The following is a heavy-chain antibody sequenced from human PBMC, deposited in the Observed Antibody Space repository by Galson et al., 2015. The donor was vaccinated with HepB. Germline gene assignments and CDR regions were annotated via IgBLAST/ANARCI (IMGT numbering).Heavy chain of an antibody. Sequence: SLRLSCAASGFTFSGSAIHWVRQTSGKGLEWVGPIRTKASNYATAYAASLKGRFTIYRDDSKNTAYLHMKSLKTAGTAVYFCTRLGDLSGYSSSWGQGTLVTVSS. CDR2: IRTKASNYAT. V-gene: IGHV3-73*01. J-gene: IGHJ4*02. D-gene: IGHD6-13*01. CDR1: GFTFSGSA. CDR3: TRLGDLSGYSSS.